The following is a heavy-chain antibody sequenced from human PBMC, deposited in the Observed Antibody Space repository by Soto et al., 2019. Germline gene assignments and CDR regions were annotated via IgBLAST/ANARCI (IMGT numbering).Heavy chain of an antibody. J-gene: IGHJ4*02. CDR2: ISRDGGTK. CDR3: TGEVASGY. V-gene: IGHV3-30*03. CDR1: GFTVSTYG. Sequence: QVQLVESGGGVVQPGRSLRLSCAVSGFTVSTYGMHWVRQAPGKGLEWVAVISRDGGTKYYADCVKGRFTISRDNSWHTLFLEMNSLRGDDMAFYYCTGEVASGYWGQGTLVTVSS. D-gene: IGHD2-8*02.